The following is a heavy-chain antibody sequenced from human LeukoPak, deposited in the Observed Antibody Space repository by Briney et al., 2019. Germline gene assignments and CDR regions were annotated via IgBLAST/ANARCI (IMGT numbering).Heavy chain of an antibody. Sequence: PSETRSLTCTVSGGSVSSGGYYWSWIRQHPGKGLEWIGYIYYSGSTYYNPSLKSRVTISVDTSKNQFSLKLSSVIAADTAVYYCAREAYYDSGYFDYWGQGTLVTVSS. CDR1: GGSVSSGGYY. J-gene: IGHJ4*02. V-gene: IGHV4-31*03. CDR2: IYYSGST. D-gene: IGHD3-22*01. CDR3: AREAYYDSGYFDY.